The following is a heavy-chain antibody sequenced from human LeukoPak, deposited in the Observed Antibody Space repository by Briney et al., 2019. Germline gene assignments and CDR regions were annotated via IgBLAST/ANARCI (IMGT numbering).Heavy chain of an antibody. D-gene: IGHD3-10*01. Sequence: SETLSLTCTVSNGSISSSSYYWAWIRQSPGKGLEWIGSINYSGTTYYNPSLNSRVTISVDTSKNQFSLKVTSVTAADTAVYYCARTRLLLWFGELLPNDAFDIWGQGTMVTVSS. CDR2: INYSGTT. CDR1: NGSISSSSYY. CDR3: ARTRLLLWFGELLPNDAFDI. J-gene: IGHJ3*02. V-gene: IGHV4-39*07.